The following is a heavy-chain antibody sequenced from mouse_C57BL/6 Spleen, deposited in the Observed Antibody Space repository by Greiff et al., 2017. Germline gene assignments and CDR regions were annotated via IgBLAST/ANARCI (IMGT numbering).Heavy chain of an antibody. J-gene: IGHJ4*01. CDR2: IYPGSGNT. Sequence: VQLQQSGAELVRPGASVQLSCKASGYTFTDYYINWVTQRPGQGLEWIARIYPGSGNTYYNEKFKGKATLTAEKSSSTAYMQLSSLTSEDSAVYCCAREDCCWGQGTSVTVSS. CDR1: GYTFTDYY. V-gene: IGHV1-76*01. CDR3: AREDCC.